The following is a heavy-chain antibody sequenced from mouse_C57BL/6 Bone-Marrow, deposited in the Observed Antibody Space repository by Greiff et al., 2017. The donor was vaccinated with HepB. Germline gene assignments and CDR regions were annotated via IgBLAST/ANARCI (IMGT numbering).Heavy chain of an antibody. J-gene: IGHJ4*01. D-gene: IGHD3-2*02. CDR2: IYPGGGYT. V-gene: IGHV1-63*01. Sequence: QVQLQQSGAELVRPGTSVKMSCTASGYTFTNYWIGWAKQRPGHGLEWIGDIYPGGGYTNYNEKFKGKATLTADKSSSTAYMQISSLTSEDSAIYYCARTAQATLADYWGQGTSVTVSS. CDR3: ARTAQATLADY. CDR1: GYTFTNYW.